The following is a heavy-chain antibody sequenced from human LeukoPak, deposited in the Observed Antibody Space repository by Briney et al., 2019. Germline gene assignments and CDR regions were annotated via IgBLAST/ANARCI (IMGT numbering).Heavy chain of an antibody. CDR3: GRLSTRFCSGGTCYTNGAVDI. D-gene: IGHD2-15*01. CDR1: YGSISYCY. CDR2: IFGGGST. J-gene: IGHJ3*02. Sequence: SDILSSSWTFGYGSISYCYWWWSRLPPEQREEMVGYIFGGGSTSYNPSLKSRVTISADTSISHVSLRLSSVTASDTALYYCGRLSTRFCSGGTCYTNGAVDIWGQGTRVTVSS. V-gene: IGHV4-59*08.